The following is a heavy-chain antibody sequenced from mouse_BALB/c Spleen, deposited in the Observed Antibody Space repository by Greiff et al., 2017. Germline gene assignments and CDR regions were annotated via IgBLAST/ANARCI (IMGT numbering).Heavy chain of an antibody. Sequence: VQLQQSGPELVKPGASVKMSCKASGYTFTSYVMHWVKQKPGQGLEWIGYINPYNDGTKYNEKFKGKATLTSDKSSSTAYMELSSLTSEDSAVYYCARYPLTTATRWYAMDYWGQGTSVTVSS. CDR1: GYTFTSYV. J-gene: IGHJ4*01. CDR2: INPYNDGT. CDR3: ARYPLTTATRWYAMDY. V-gene: IGHV1-14*01. D-gene: IGHD1-2*01.